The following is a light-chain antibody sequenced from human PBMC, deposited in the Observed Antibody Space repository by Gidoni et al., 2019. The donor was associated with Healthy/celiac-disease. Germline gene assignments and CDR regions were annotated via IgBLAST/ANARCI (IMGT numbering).Light chain of an antibody. CDR1: QSVSSSY. CDR2: GAS. V-gene: IGKV3-20*01. CDR3: QQYGSSPPVYT. Sequence: IVLTQSPGTLSLSPGERATLSCRASQSVSSSYLAWYQQNPGQAPRLLIYGASSRATGIPDRFSGSVSGTDFTLTISRLEPEDFAVYYCQQYGSSPPVYTFXXXTKLEIK. J-gene: IGKJ2*01.